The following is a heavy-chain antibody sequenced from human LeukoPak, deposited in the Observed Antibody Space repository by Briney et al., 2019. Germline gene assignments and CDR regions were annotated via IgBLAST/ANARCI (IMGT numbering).Heavy chain of an antibody. D-gene: IGHD3-10*01. CDR1: GFTFSSYE. CDR2: ISSSGSTI. Sequence: GGSLRLSCAASGFTFSSYEMNWVRQAPGKGLEWVSYISSSGSTIYYADSVKGRFTISRDNAKNSLYLQMNSLRAEDTAVYYCARAHGLWFGELSPGYYYYGMDVWGKGTTVTVSS. V-gene: IGHV3-48*03. J-gene: IGHJ6*04. CDR3: ARAHGLWFGELSPGYYYYGMDV.